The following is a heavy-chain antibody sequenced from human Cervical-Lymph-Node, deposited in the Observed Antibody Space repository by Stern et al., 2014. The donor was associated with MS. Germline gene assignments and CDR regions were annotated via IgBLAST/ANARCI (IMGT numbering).Heavy chain of an antibody. J-gene: IGHJ6*02. CDR2: MSYDGSSQ. V-gene: IGHV3-30*03. CDR3: ATNRVMVPGKDFFYGLDV. Sequence: VQLLESGGGVVQPGRSLRLSCAASGFTFSSYGMLWFRQAPGKGLEWVALMSYDGSSQYYADSVKGRITVSRDNSKNTLYLQMSSLRAEDTAVYYCATNRVMVPGKDFFYGLDVWGQGTTVTVSS. D-gene: IGHD3-10*01. CDR1: GFTFSSYG.